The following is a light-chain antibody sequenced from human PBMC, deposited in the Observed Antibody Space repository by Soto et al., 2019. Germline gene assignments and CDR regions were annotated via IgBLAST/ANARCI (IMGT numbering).Light chain of an antibody. CDR2: EVS. V-gene: IGLV2-14*01. Sequence: QSVLTQPASVSGSPGQSITISCTGTSSDIGSNNYVSWFQQRPGKAPTLIIYEVSNRPSGVSTHFSGSKSGNTASLTISGLLPEDEGKYSSSSYPPTPRLFGGGTKVTVL. CDR1: SSDIGSNNY. CDR3: SSYPPTPRL. J-gene: IGLJ2*01.